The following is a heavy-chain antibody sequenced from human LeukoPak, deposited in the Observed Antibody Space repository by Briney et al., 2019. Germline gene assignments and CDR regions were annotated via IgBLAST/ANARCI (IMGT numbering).Heavy chain of an antibody. D-gene: IGHD6-19*01. Sequence: SETLSLTCTVSGDSMGSYYWSWIRQPPGKGLEWIGYIYYSGSTNYNPSLKSRVTISLGTSKNQFSLKLSSVTAADSAVYYCARRAHYSSGWYDWGQGTLVTVSS. V-gene: IGHV4-59*08. CDR1: GDSMGSYY. CDR3: ARRAHYSSGWYD. J-gene: IGHJ4*02. CDR2: IYYSGST.